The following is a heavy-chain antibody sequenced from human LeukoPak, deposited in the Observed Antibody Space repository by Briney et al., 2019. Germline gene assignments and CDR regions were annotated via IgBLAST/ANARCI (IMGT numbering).Heavy chain of an antibody. CDR2: IYYSGST. J-gene: IGHJ1*01. Sequence: SETLSLTCTVSGGSISSYYWSWIRQPPGKGLEWIGYIYYSGSTNYNPSLKSRVTISVDTSKNQFSLKLSSVTAADTAVYYCARRIPLEYFQHWGQGTLVTVSS. CDR1: GGSISSYY. CDR3: ARRIPLEYFQH. D-gene: IGHD2-15*01. V-gene: IGHV4-59*01.